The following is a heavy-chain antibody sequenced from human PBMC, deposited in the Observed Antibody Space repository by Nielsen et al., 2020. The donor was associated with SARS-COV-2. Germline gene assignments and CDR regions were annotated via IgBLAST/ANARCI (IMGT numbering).Heavy chain of an antibody. D-gene: IGHD1-26*01. J-gene: IGHJ4*02. CDR1: GFTFSDYY. CDR2: ISISGTST. Sequence: GESLKISCAASGFTFSDYYMSWIRQAPGKGLEWIAYISISGTSTNYADSVKGRFTISIDNAKNSLYLQMNSLRADDTDVYYCSRDTNYWGQGTLVTVSS. V-gene: IGHV3-11*05. CDR3: SRDTNY.